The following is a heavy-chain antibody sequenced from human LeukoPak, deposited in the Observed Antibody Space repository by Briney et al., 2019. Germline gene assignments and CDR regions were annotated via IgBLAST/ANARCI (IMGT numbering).Heavy chain of an antibody. CDR3: AREKSSGYPHYYFDY. CDR1: GGSFSGYY. D-gene: IGHD3-22*01. Sequence: SETLSLTCAVYGGSFSGYYWSWIRQPPGKGLEWIGEINHSGSTNYNPSLKSRVTISVDTSKNQFSLKLSSVTAADTAVYYCAREKSSGYPHYYFDYWGQGTLVTVSS. CDR2: INHSGST. J-gene: IGHJ4*02. V-gene: IGHV4-34*01.